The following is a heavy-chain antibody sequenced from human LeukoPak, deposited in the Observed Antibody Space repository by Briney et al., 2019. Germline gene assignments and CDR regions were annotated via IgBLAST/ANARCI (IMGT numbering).Heavy chain of an antibody. CDR3: ARDGVRDGLYFDR. CDR1: GFTFSSYW. V-gene: IGHV3-7*01. J-gene: IGHJ4*02. CDR2: INQDGSEK. D-gene: IGHD5-24*01. Sequence: GGSLRLSCAASGFTFSSYWMSWVRQAPGKGLEWVASINQDGSEKYYLDSVKGRFTISRDNAKNSLYLQMNSLRDEDTAVYSCARDGVRDGLYFDRWGQGTLVTVSS.